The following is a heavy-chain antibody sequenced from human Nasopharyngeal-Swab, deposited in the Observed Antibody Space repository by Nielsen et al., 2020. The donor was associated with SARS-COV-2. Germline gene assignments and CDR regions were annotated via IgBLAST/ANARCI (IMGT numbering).Heavy chain of an antibody. Sequence: WVRQAPGQGLEWMGIINPSGGSTSYAQKFQGRVTMTRDTSTSTVYMELSSLRSEDTAVYYCVRDPTPTGASVLYYYYYGMDVWGQGTTVTVSS. CDR3: VRDPTPTGASVLYYYYYGMDV. J-gene: IGHJ6*02. D-gene: IGHD4/OR15-4a*01. CDR2: INPSGGST. V-gene: IGHV1-46*01.